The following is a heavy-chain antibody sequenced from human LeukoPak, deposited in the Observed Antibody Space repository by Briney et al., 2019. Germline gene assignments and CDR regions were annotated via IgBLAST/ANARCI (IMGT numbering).Heavy chain of an antibody. V-gene: IGHV1-46*01. Sequence: ASVKVSCKASGYTFTSYYMHWVRQAPGQGLEWMGIINPSGGSTSYAQKFQGRVTMTRDTSTSTAYMELSSLRSEDTAVYYCARGGYGSGSYYRNYDASDIWGQGTMVTVSS. D-gene: IGHD3-10*01. CDR3: ARGGYGSGSYYRNYDASDI. CDR1: GYTFTSYY. J-gene: IGHJ3*02. CDR2: INPSGGST.